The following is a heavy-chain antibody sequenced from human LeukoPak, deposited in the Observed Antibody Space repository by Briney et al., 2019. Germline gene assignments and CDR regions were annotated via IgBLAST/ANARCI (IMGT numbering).Heavy chain of an antibody. Sequence: SETLSLTCAVYGGSFSGYYWGWIRQPPGKGLEWIGEINHSGSTNYNPSLKSRVTISVDTSKNQFSLKLSSVTAADTAVYYCARIGMVATNYWGQGTLVTVSS. J-gene: IGHJ4*02. CDR3: ARIGMVATNY. D-gene: IGHD5-12*01. CDR2: INHSGST. V-gene: IGHV4-34*01. CDR1: GGSFSGYY.